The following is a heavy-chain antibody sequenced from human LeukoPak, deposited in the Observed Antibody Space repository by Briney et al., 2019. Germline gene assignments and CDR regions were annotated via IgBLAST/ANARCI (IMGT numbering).Heavy chain of an antibody. CDR2: ISGSGGRT. V-gene: IGHV3-23*01. CDR1: GFTFTNYA. J-gene: IGHJ4*02. Sequence: QPGGSLTLSCAASGFTFTNYAMTWVRQAPGKGLEWVPTISGSGGRTYYADSVKGRFTISRDNSKNTLNLKMNSLRAEDTAEYYCAKDRTYCSSTNCYGTYYFDYWGQGTLVTVSS. CDR3: AKDRTYCSSTNCYGTYYFDY. D-gene: IGHD2-2*01.